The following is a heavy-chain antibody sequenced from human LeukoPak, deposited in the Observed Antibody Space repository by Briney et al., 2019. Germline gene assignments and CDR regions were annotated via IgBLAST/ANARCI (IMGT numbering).Heavy chain of an antibody. V-gene: IGHV1-46*01. CDR2: INPSGGST. CDR1: GYTFISYY. CDR3: AREGGVLWFGELGY. D-gene: IGHD3-10*01. Sequence: GAPVKDSCTASGYTFISYYMHWVRQSPGQGLEWMGIINPSGGSTSNAQRFQDRVTMTRDTSTSTVYMELSNLRSEDTAVYFCAREGGVLWFGELGYWGQGNLVPVSS. J-gene: IGHJ4*02.